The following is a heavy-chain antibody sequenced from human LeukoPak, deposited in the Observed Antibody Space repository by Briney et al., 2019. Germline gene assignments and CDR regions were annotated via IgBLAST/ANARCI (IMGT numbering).Heavy chain of an antibody. CDR3: ARDRDYGGTRIDDY. CDR1: GYTFTGYG. D-gene: IGHD4-23*01. V-gene: IGHV1-18*01. Sequence: ASVKVSCKASGYTFTGYGVSWVRQAPGQGLEWMGWISAYNGNTNYARKLQGRVTMTTDTSTSTAYMELRNLRSDDKAVYYCARDRDYGGTRIDDYWGQGTLVTVSS. J-gene: IGHJ4*02. CDR2: ISAYNGNT.